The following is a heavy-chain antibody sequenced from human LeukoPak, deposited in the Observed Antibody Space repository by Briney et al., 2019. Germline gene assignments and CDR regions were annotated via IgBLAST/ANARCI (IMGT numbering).Heavy chain of an antibody. Sequence: ASVKVSCQASGYTFTGYYMHWVRQAPGQGLEWMGWISAYNGNTNYAQKLQGRVTMTTDTSTSTAYMELRSLRSDDTAVYYCARGGSGYDRLFDYWGQGTLVTVSS. V-gene: IGHV1-18*04. D-gene: IGHD5-12*01. CDR1: GYTFTGYY. CDR3: ARGGSGYDRLFDY. CDR2: ISAYNGNT. J-gene: IGHJ4*02.